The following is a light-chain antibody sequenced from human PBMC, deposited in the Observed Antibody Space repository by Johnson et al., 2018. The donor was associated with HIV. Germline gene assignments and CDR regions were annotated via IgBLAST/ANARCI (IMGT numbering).Light chain of an antibody. V-gene: IGLV1-51*02. CDR1: SSNIGNNY. CDR3: GTWDYSLSGYV. Sequence: QSVLTQPPSVYAAPGQKVTISCSGSSSNIGNNYVSWYQQLPGTAPKLLIYENNKRPSGIPDRFSGSKSGTSATLGITGLQTGDEADYYCGTWDYSLSGYVFGSGTKVTVL. CDR2: ENN. J-gene: IGLJ1*01.